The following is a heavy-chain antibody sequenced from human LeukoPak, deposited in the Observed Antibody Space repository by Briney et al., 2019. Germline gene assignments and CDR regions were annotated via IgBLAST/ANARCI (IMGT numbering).Heavy chain of an antibody. CDR1: GYTFTSYG. CDR3: ATPRDGSKGYYGMDV. J-gene: IGHJ6*02. CDR2: ISAYNGNT. V-gene: IGHV1-18*01. Sequence: VASVKVSCKASGYTFTSYGFSWVRQAPGQGLEWMGWISAYNGNTNYAQRLQGRVTMTEDTSTDTAYMELSSLRSEDTAVYYCATPRDGSKGYYGMDVWGQGTTVTVSS.